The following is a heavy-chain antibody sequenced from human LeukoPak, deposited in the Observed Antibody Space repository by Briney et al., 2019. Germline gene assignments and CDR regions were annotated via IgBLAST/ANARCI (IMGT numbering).Heavy chain of an antibody. D-gene: IGHD2-15*01. CDR3: AKVSGGSWGVFDY. CDR1: GFTFSSYA. CDR2: ISGSGGST. J-gene: IGHJ4*02. Sequence: GGSLRLSCAASGFTFSSYAMSWVRQAPGKGLEWVSAISGSGGSTYYADSVKGRFTISRDNPKNTLYLQMSSLRAEDTAVYYCAKVSGGSWGVFDYWGQGTLVTVSS. V-gene: IGHV3-23*01.